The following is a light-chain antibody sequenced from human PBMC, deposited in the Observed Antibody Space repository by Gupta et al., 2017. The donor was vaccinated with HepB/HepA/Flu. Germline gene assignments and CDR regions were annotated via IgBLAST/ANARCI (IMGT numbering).Light chain of an antibody. J-gene: IGKJ1*01. CDR2: DAS. CDR1: QSVSSY. V-gene: IGKV3-11*01. Sequence: EIVLTQSPATLSLSPGERATLSCRASQSVSSYLAWYQQKPGQAPRLLIYDASNRATGIPARFSGSGSGTDFTLTISSLEPEDFAVYYCQQRSTWPPWTFGQGTKVELQ. CDR3: QQRSTWPPWT.